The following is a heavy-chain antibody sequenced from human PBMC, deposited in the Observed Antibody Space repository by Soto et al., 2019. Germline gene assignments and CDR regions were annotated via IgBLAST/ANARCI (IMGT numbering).Heavy chain of an antibody. CDR1: GFTFSSYG. Sequence: EGSLRLSCAASGFTFSSYGMHWVRQAPGKGLEWVAVIWYDGSNKYYADSVKGRFTISRDNSKNTLYLQMNSLRAEDTAVYYCARDEVAARNFDYWGQGTLVTVSS. CDR3: ARDEVAARNFDY. D-gene: IGHD6-6*01. CDR2: IWYDGSNK. J-gene: IGHJ4*02. V-gene: IGHV3-33*01.